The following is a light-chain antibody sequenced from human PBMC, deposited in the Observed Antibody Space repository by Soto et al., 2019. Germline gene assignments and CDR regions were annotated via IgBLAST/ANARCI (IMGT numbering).Light chain of an antibody. CDR2: DVS. V-gene: IGLV2-14*01. CDR1: TSDVGGYNY. CDR3: SSYTKSSTLYV. Sequence: QSALTQPASVSASPGQSITISCTGTTSDVGGYNYVSWYQQQPGKVPKLMIYDVSNRPSGVSNRFSASKSGNTASLTISGLHAEDEADYYCSSYTKSSTLYVFGTGTKLTVL. J-gene: IGLJ1*01.